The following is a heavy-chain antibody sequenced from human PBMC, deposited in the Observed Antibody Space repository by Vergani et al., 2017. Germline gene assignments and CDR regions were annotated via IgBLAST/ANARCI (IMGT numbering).Heavy chain of an antibody. J-gene: IGHJ4*02. D-gene: IGHD1-1*01. CDR2: INPSGGST. CDR1: GYTFTSYY. CDR3: ATAHWNHGGY. Sequence: QVQLVQSGAEVKKPGASVKVSCKASGYTFTSYYMHWVRQAPGQGLEWMGIINPSGGSTSYAQKFQGRVTMTRDTSTSTVYMELSSLRSDDTAVYYCATAHWNHGGYWGQGTLVTVSS. V-gene: IGHV1-46*01.